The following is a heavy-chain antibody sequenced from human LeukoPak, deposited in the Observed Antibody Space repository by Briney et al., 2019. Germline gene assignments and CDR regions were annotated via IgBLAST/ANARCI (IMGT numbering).Heavy chain of an antibody. J-gene: IGHJ6*02. Sequence: ASVKVSCKASGYTFTGYYMHWVRQAPGQGLEWMGRINPNSGGTNYAQKFQGRVTMTRDTSISTAYMELSRLRSDDTAVYYCARDFGSSSVSYYYGMDVWGQGTTVTVSS. V-gene: IGHV1-2*06. CDR3: ARDFGSSSVSYYYGMDV. D-gene: IGHD6-6*01. CDR2: INPNSGGT. CDR1: GYTFTGYY.